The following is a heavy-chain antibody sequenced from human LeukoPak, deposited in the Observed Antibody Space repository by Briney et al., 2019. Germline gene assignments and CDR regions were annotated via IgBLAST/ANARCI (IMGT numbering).Heavy chain of an antibody. D-gene: IGHD3-10*01. CDR3: AVNEYGSGSFLRDY. J-gene: IGHJ4*02. CDR1: GGSISSSSYY. Sequence: PSETLSLTCTVSGGSISSSSYYWGWIRQPPGKGLVWIGSIYYSGSTYYNPSLKSRVTISVDTSKNQFSLKVNSVTAADTAVYYCAVNEYGSGSFLRDYWGQGTLVTVSS. V-gene: IGHV4-39*01. CDR2: IYYSGST.